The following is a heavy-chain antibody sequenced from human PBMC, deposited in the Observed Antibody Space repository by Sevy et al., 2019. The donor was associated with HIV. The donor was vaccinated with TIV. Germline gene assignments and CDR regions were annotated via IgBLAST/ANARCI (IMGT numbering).Heavy chain of an antibody. J-gene: IGHJ4*02. CDR3: AKSSYYGSGSYFYFDY. CDR2: ISGSGGST. CDR1: GFTFSSYA. V-gene: IGHV3-23*01. Sequence: GGSLRISCAASGFTFSSYAMSWVRQAPGKGLEWVSAISGSGGSTYYADSVKGRFTISRDNSKNTLYLQMNSLRAEDTAVYYCAKSSYYGSGSYFYFDYWGQGTLVTVSS. D-gene: IGHD3-10*01.